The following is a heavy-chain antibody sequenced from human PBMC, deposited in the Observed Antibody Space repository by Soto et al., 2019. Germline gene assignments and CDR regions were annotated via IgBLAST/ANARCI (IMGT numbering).Heavy chain of an antibody. Sequence: ASVKVSCKASGYTFSSYGISWVRQAPGQGLEWMGWISAYNGETIYAQKFQGRVTMTEDTSTDTAYMELSSLRSEDTAVYYCATAPPPRPYYYDSSGYYYTLDYWGQGTLVTVSS. CDR3: ATAPPPRPYYYDSSGYYYTLDY. J-gene: IGHJ4*02. D-gene: IGHD3-22*01. CDR2: ISAYNGET. V-gene: IGHV1-18*01. CDR1: GYTFSSYG.